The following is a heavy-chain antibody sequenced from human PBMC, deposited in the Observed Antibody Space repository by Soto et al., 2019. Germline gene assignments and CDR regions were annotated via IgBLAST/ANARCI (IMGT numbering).Heavy chain of an antibody. CDR2: MNPNSGNT. CDR1: GYTFTSYD. Sequence: ASVKVSCQASGYTFTSYDINWVRQATGQGREWMGWMNPNSGNTGYAQKFQGRVTMTRNTSISTAYMELSSLRSGDTAVYYCARIGYCSGGSCYSGGGYYYYMDVWGKGTTVTVSS. J-gene: IGHJ6*03. V-gene: IGHV1-8*01. D-gene: IGHD2-15*01. CDR3: ARIGYCSGGSCYSGGGYYYYMDV.